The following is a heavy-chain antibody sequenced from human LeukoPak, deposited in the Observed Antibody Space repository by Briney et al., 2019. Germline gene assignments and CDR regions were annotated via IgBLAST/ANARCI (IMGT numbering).Heavy chain of an antibody. Sequence: PGGSLRLSCAASGFTFSNYWMSWVRQAPGKGLEWVANIKQDGSKKYYVDSVKGRFTISRDNAKNSLYLQMNSLRAEDTAVYYCARASAGMVRLFDPWGQGTLVTVSP. J-gene: IGHJ5*02. D-gene: IGHD3-10*01. CDR3: ARASAGMVRLFDP. CDR2: IKQDGSKK. V-gene: IGHV3-7*01. CDR1: GFTFSNYW.